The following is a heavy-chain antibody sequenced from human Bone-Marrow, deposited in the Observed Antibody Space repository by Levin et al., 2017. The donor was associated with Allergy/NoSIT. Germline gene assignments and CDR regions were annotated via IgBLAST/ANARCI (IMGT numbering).Heavy chain of an antibody. CDR2: ISPTGGST. J-gene: IGHJ5*02. D-gene: IGHD2-15*01. V-gene: IGHV3-11*01. Sequence: GGSLRLSCTAAGFILRNHYMSWIRQAPGKGMEWIAYISPTGGSTYYADSVGGRFTISRDNAENSLYLQLDSLRVEDTAVYYCAKADLASSWYSLYDRWGRGTRVTVSS. CDR1: GFILRNHY. CDR3: AKADLASSWYSLYDR.